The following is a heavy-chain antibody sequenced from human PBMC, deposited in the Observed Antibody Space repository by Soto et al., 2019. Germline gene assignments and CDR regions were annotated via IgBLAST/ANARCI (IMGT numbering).Heavy chain of an antibody. V-gene: IGHV4-39*01. CDR3: ARQERMEPTLAYYFDY. Sequence: SETLSLTCTVSGGSISSSSYYWGWIRQPPGKGLEWIGSIYYSGSTYYNPSLKSRVTISVDTSKNQFSLKLSSVTAADTAVYYCARQERMEPTLAYYFDYWGQGTLVTVSS. CDR2: IYYSGST. D-gene: IGHD1-1*01. J-gene: IGHJ4*02. CDR1: GGSISSSSYY.